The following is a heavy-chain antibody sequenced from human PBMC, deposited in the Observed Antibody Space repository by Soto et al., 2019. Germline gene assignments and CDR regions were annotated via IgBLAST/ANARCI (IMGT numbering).Heavy chain of an antibody. D-gene: IGHD3-9*01. Sequence: ASVKVSCKASGYTFTSYGISWVRQAPGQGLEWMGWISAYNGNTNYAQKLQGRVTMTTDTSTSTAYMELRSLRSDDTAVYYCARWGRYFDPVGNWFDPWGQGTLVTVSS. V-gene: IGHV1-18*01. J-gene: IGHJ5*02. CDR3: ARWGRYFDPVGNWFDP. CDR1: GYTFTSYG. CDR2: ISAYNGNT.